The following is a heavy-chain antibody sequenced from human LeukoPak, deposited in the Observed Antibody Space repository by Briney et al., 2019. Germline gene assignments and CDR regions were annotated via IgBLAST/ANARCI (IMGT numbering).Heavy chain of an antibody. J-gene: IGHJ4*02. CDR2: ISSNGDNT. Sequence: PGGSLRLSCSASGFTFRTYAIHWVRQAPGKRLEYVSAISSNGDNTFYGDSVKGRFTISRDNSKNTLYLQMSSLRAEDTAVYYCVRISMGHNDYWGQGTLVTVSS. CDR3: VRISMGHNDY. CDR1: GFTFRTYA. D-gene: IGHD2/OR15-2a*01. V-gene: IGHV3-64D*06.